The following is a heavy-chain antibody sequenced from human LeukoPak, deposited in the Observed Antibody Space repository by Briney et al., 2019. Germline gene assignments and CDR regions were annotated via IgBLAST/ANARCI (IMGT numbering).Heavy chain of an antibody. V-gene: IGHV4-39*01. CDR1: GGSISSSSYY. D-gene: IGHD3-3*01. Sequence: PSETLSLTCTVSGGSISSSSYYWGWIRRPPGKGLEWIGSIYYSGSTYYNPSLKSRVTISVDTSKNQFSLKLSSVTAADTAVYYCARIRKGSWGQGTLVTVSS. CDR3: ARIRKGS. CDR2: IYYSGST. J-gene: IGHJ5*02.